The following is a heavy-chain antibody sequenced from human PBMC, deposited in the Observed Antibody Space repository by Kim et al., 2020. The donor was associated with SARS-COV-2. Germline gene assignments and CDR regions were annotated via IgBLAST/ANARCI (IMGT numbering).Heavy chain of an antibody. CDR2: VFQIGRT. V-gene: IGHV4-59*13. J-gene: IGHJ6*01. Sequence: SETLSLTCTVSGASINTFYWSWLRQAPGKGLEWIGYVFQIGRTNYNPSLKSRVTISLATPKNQLSLKLKSVTVADPASYFCARDLGISGTDFPSFYGLD. CDR1: GASINTFY. CDR3: ARDLGISGTDFPSFYGLD. D-gene: IGHD1-26*01.